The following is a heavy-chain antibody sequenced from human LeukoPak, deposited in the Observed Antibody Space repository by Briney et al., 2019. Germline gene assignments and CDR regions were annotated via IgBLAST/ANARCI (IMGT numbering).Heavy chain of an antibody. CDR1: GGTFSSYA. CDR3: ARYFPNEWFDP. J-gene: IGHJ5*02. Sequence: SVKVSCKASGGTFSSYAISWVQQAPGQGLEWMGGIIPIFGTANYAQKFQGRVTITADESTSTAYMELSSLRSEDTAVYYCARYFPNEWFDPWGQGTLVTVSS. CDR2: IIPIFGTA. D-gene: IGHD2/OR15-2a*01. V-gene: IGHV1-69*01.